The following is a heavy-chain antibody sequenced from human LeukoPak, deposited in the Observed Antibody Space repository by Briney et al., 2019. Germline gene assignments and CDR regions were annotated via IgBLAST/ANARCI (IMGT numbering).Heavy chain of an antibody. V-gene: IGHV3-7*03. D-gene: IGHD3-16*01. Sequence: GGSLRLSCASSGFTFSSNWMSWVRQAPGKGLEWVANINEDGSEMYYVDSVRGRFTISRDNAKNSLYLQMNSLRAEDTAVYYCAKVNSGGGPFDYWGQGTLVTVSS. J-gene: IGHJ4*02. CDR2: INEDGSEM. CDR3: AKVNSGGGPFDY. CDR1: GFTFSSNW.